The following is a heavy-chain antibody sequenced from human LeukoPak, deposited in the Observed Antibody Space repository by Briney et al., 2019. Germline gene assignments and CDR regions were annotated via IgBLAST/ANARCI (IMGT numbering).Heavy chain of an antibody. V-gene: IGHV4-34*01. CDR2: INHSGST. CDR3: ARVKAAAGRAYYYYMDV. Sequence: LETLSLTCAVYGGSFSGYYWSWIRQPPGKGLEWIGEINHSGSTNYNPSLKSRVTISVDTSKNQFSLKLSSVTAADTAVYYCARVKAAAGRAYYYYMDVWGKGTTVTVSS. CDR1: GGSFSGYY. J-gene: IGHJ6*03. D-gene: IGHD6-13*01.